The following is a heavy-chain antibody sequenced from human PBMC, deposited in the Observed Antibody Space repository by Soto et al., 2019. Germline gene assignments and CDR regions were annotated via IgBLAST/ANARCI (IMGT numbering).Heavy chain of an antibody. V-gene: IGHV5-51*01. J-gene: IGHJ6*03. D-gene: IGHD2-2*01. CDR1: GYSFTSYW. CDR3: ARHVDVIVPPAIDYYYYYMDV. Sequence: PGESLKISCKASGYSFTSYWIGWVRQMPGKGLEWMGIIYPSDSDTTYSPSFQGQVTISADKSISTAYLQWSSLKASDTAVYYCARHVDVIVPPAIDYYYYYMDVWGKGTTVTVSS. CDR2: IYPSDSDT.